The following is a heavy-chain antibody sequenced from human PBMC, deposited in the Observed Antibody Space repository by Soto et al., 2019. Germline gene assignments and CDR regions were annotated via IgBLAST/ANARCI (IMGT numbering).Heavy chain of an antibody. CDR1: GFTFSNYA. J-gene: IGHJ6*03. Sequence: EVQLLESGGGLVQPGGSLRLSCAASGFTFSNYAMSWVRQAPGKGLEWVSAISNYGGSTYYADCVTGRFTISRDSSKNTLYLQMNSLRAEDTAVYYCAKHYDILTGYYTGYYYYYMDVWGKGTTVTVSS. V-gene: IGHV3-23*01. CDR3: AKHYDILTGYYTGYYYYYMDV. CDR2: ISNYGGST. D-gene: IGHD3-9*01.